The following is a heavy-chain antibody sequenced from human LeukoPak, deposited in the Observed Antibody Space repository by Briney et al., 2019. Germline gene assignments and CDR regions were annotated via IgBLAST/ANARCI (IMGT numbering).Heavy chain of an antibody. D-gene: IGHD3-22*01. J-gene: IGHJ4*02. V-gene: IGHV3-53*01. CDR2: IYSGGST. CDR1: GFTVSSNY. Sequence: GGSLRLSCAASGFTVSSNYMSWVRQAPGKGLEWVSVIYSGGSTYYADSAKGRFTISRDNSKNTLYLQMNSLRAEDTAVYYCALGYYYDSSGPAAFDYWGQGTLVTVSS. CDR3: ALGYYYDSSGPAAFDY.